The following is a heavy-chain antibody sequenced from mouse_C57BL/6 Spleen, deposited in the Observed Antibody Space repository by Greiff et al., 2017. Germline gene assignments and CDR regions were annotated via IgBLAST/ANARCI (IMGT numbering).Heavy chain of an antibody. D-gene: IGHD2-5*01. J-gene: IGHJ2*01. Sequence: VQLQQSGPELVKPGASVKISCKASGYTFTDYYMNWVKQSHGKSLEWIGDINPNNGGTSYNQKFKGKATLTVDKSSSTAYMEHSSLTSEDSAVYYCARWPSYSNYDYFDYWGQGTTLTVSS. CDR2: INPNNGGT. CDR1: GYTFTDYY. V-gene: IGHV1-26*01. CDR3: ARWPSYSNYDYFDY.